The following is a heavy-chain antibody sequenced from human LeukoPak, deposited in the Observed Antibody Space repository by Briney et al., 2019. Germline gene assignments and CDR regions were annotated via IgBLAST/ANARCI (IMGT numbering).Heavy chain of an antibody. CDR2: IKQDGSEK. CDR1: GFTFSSYW. J-gene: IGHJ5*02. D-gene: IGHD2-15*01. Sequence: GGSLRLSCAASGFTFSSYWMSWVRQAPGKGLEWVANIKQDGSEKYYVDSVKGRFTISRDNAKNSLYLQMNSLRAEDTAVYYCARDALGYCSGGSRFWFDPWGQGTLVTVSS. V-gene: IGHV3-7*01. CDR3: ARDALGYCSGGSRFWFDP.